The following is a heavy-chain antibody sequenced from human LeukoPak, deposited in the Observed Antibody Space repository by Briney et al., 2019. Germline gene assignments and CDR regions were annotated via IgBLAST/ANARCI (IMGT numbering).Heavy chain of an antibody. V-gene: IGHV3-21*01. Sequence: PRGSLRLSCAASGFTFSSYGMNWVRQAPGKGLEWVSGITGRGENIYYAGSVKGRFTISRDNAKNSLYLQMNSLRAEDTAVYYCARNVGAWYFDYWGQGTLVTVSS. D-gene: IGHD3-16*01. J-gene: IGHJ4*02. CDR1: GFTFSSYG. CDR3: ARNVGAWYFDY. CDR2: ITGRGENI.